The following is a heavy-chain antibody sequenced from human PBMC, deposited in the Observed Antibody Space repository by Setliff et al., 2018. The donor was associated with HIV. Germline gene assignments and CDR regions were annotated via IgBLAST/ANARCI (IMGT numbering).Heavy chain of an antibody. V-gene: IGHV1-24*01. CDR3: ATRPRDDFWSGFDY. J-gene: IGHJ4*02. D-gene: IGHD3-3*01. CDR2: FDPEDGET. CDR1: GYTLTKLS. Sequence: ASVKVSCKVSGYTLTKLSIHWVRQGPGKGLEWMGGFDPEDGETIYAQKFQGRVTMTEDTSIDTAYMRMSSLRSEDTAVYYCATRPRDDFWSGFDYWGRGTQVTVPQ.